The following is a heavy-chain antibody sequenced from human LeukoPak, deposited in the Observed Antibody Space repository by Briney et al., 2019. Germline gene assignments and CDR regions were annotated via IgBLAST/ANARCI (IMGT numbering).Heavy chain of an antibody. D-gene: IGHD3-22*01. CDR3: AKDLSDYYDSSGYSPHFDY. V-gene: IGHV3-23*01. CDR1: GFTFSSYA. Sequence: GGSLRLSCAASGFTFSSYAMSWVRQAPGKGLEWVSAISGSGGSTYYADSVKGRFTISRDNSKNTLYLQMNSLRAQDTAVYYCAKDLSDYYDSSGYSPHFDYWGQGTLVTVSS. J-gene: IGHJ4*02. CDR2: ISGSGGST.